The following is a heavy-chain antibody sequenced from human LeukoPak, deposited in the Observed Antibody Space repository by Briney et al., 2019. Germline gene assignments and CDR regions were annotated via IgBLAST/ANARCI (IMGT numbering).Heavy chain of an antibody. D-gene: IGHD6-13*01. J-gene: IGHJ5*02. V-gene: IGHV4-39*01. CDR3: ARCIAAALNWFDP. CDR2: IYYSGST. Sequence: SETLSLTCTISGGSISSSNYFWGWIRQPPGQGLEWIGSIYYSGSTYYNPSLKSRVTISVDTSKNQFSLKVSSVTAADTAVYHCARCIAAALNWFDPWGQGTPVTVSS. CDR1: GGSISSSNYF.